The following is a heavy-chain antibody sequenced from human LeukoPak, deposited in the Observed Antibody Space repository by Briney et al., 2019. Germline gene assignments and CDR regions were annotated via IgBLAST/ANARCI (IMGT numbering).Heavy chain of an antibody. V-gene: IGHV3-11*01. CDR1: GFTFSDYY. J-gene: IGHJ4*02. CDR2: ISSSGSTI. Sequence: GGSLRLSCAASGFTFSDYYMSWIRQAPGKGLEWVSYISSSGSTIYYADSVKGRFTISRDNAKNSLYLQVNSLRAEDTAVYYCARDLGSGSYSFALDYWGRGTLVTVSS. D-gene: IGHD1-26*01. CDR3: ARDLGSGSYSFALDY.